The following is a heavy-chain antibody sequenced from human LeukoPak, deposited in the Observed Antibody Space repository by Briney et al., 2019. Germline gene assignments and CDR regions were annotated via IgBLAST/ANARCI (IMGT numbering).Heavy chain of an antibody. CDR2: INHSGST. D-gene: IGHD2-2*01. CDR1: GGSISSYY. V-gene: IGHV4-34*01. CDR3: ARTRGSTSWKNGMDV. Sequence: KSSETLSLTCTVSGGSISSYYWSWIRQPPGKGLEWIGEINHSGSTNYNPSLKSRVTISVDTSKNQFSLKLSSVTAADTAVYYCARTRGSTSWKNGMDVWGQGTTVTVSS. J-gene: IGHJ6*02.